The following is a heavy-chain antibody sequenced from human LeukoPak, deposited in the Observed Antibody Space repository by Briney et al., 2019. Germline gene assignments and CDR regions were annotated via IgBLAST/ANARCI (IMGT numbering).Heavy chain of an antibody. CDR1: GYTFTGYY. Sequence: ASVKVSCKASGYTFTGYYMHWVRQAPGQGLEWMGWINPNSGGTNYAQKFQGRVTITADKSTSTASMELSSLRSEDTAVYYCARETAVAGQSFDYWGQGTLVTVSS. V-gene: IGHV1-2*02. CDR2: INPNSGGT. J-gene: IGHJ4*02. CDR3: ARETAVAGQSFDY. D-gene: IGHD6-19*01.